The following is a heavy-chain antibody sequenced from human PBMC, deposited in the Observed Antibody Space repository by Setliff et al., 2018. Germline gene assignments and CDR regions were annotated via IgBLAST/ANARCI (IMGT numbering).Heavy chain of an antibody. Sequence: ASVKVSCKASGYTFTSYYMHWVRQAPGQGLEWMGIINPSGGSTSYAQKFQGRVTMTEDTSTDTAYMELSSLRSEDTAVYYCATRGYSSGWYYFDYWGQGTLVTVSS. CDR2: INPSGGST. CDR3: ATRGYSSGWYYFDY. J-gene: IGHJ4*02. D-gene: IGHD6-19*01. CDR1: GYTFTSYY. V-gene: IGHV1-46*01.